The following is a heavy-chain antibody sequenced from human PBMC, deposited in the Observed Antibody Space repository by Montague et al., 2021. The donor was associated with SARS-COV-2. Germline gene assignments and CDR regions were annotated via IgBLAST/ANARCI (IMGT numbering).Heavy chain of an antibody. CDR3: ARLKGSGWNYYFDY. Sequence: SETLSLTCTVSGGSISSYYWSWIRQPPGKGLEWIGYIYYSGSTNYNPSLKSRVTIPVDTSKNQFSLKLSSVTAADTAVYYCARLKGSGWNYYFDYWGQGTLVTVSS. D-gene: IGHD6-19*01. J-gene: IGHJ4*02. CDR2: IYYSGST. CDR1: GGSISSYY. V-gene: IGHV4-59*01.